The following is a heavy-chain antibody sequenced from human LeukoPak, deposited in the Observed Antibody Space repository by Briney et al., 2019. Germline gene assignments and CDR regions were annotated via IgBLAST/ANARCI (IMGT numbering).Heavy chain of an antibody. CDR3: ARGGRGYCTNGVCSYFGY. Sequence: ASVKVSCKASGYTFTSYGISWVRQAPGQGLEWMGWISAYNGNTNYAQKLQGRVTMTTDTSTSTAYMELRSLRSDDTAVYYCARGGRGYCTNGVCSYFGYWGQGTLVTVSS. CDR2: ISAYNGNT. CDR1: GYTFTSYG. D-gene: IGHD2-8*01. V-gene: IGHV1-18*01. J-gene: IGHJ4*02.